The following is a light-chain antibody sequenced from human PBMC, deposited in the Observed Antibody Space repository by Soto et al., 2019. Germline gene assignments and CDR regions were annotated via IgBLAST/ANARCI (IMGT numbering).Light chain of an antibody. CDR1: SSDIGAYKY. CDR3: SSYTSTSARV. J-gene: IGLJ1*01. V-gene: IGLV2-14*01. Sequence: QSVLTQPASVSGSPGQSITISCTGTSSDIGAYKYVSWYQHHSGKAPKLIIYEVSIRPSGISNRFSGSMSGNTASLTISGLQAEGEADYYCSSYTSTSARVLGTGTKVTVL. CDR2: EVS.